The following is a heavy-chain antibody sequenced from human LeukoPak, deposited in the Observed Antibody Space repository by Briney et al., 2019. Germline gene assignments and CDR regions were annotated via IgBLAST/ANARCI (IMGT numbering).Heavy chain of an antibody. CDR1: GFTVSSNY. CDR3: AKDGAIFGVVRAYSYYYMDV. D-gene: IGHD3-3*01. CDR2: IYSGGST. Sequence: GGSLRLSCAASGFTVSSNYMSWVRQAPGKGLEWVSVIYSGGSTYYADSVKGRFTISRDNSKNTLYLQMNSLSPEDTAVYYCAKDGAIFGVVRAYSYYYMDVCGKGTTVTVSS. J-gene: IGHJ6*03. V-gene: IGHV3-53*05.